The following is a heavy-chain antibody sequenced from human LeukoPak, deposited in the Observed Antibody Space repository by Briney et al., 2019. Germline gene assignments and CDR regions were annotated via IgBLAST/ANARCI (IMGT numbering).Heavy chain of an antibody. J-gene: IGHJ6*03. V-gene: IGHV4-61*10. CDR2: IYYSGST. Sequence: PSETLSLTCTVSGDSISSGNYYWSWIRQPAGKGLEWIGYIYYSGSTNYNPSLKSRVTISVDTSKNQFSLKLSSVTAADTAVYYCARGNYGDPMLVYYYYMDVWGKGTTVTISS. D-gene: IGHD4-17*01. CDR1: GDSISSGNYY. CDR3: ARGNYGDPMLVYYYYMDV.